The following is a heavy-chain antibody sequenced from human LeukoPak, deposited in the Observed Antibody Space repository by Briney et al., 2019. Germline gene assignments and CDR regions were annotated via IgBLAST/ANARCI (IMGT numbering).Heavy chain of an antibody. D-gene: IGHD3-22*01. CDR3: ARVLGYYDSSGYYGGFDP. J-gene: IGHJ5*02. V-gene: IGHV4-61*01. Sequence: SETLSLTCTVSGYSISSGYYWSWIRQPPGKGLEWIGYIYYSGSTNYNPSLKSRVTISVDTSKNQFSLKLSSVTAADTAVYYCARVLGYYDSSGYYGGFDPWGQGTLVTVSS. CDR1: GYSISSGYY. CDR2: IYYSGST.